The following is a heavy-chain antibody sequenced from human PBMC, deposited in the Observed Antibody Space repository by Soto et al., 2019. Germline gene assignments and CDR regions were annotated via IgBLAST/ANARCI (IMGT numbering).Heavy chain of an antibody. CDR3: ARVSGVAVAPFDY. V-gene: IGHV4-59*01. CDR1: GGSISSYY. D-gene: IGHD6-19*01. J-gene: IGHJ4*02. CDR2: IYYSGST. Sequence: SETLSLTCTGSGGSISSYYWSWIRQPPGKGLEWIGYIYYSGSTNYNPSLKSRVTISVDTSKNQFSLKLSSVTAADTAVYYCARVSGVAVAPFDYWGQGTLVTVSS.